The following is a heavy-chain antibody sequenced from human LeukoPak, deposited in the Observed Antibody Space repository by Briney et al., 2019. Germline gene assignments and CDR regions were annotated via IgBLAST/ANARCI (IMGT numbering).Heavy chain of an antibody. V-gene: IGHV4-31*03. CDR1: GGSISSGGYY. Sequence: PSETLSLTCTVSGGSISSGGYYWSWIRQHPGKGLEWIGYIYYSGSTYYNPSLKSRVTISVDTSKNQFSLKLSSVTAADTAVYYCARESVSLGAAGFDYWGQGTLVTVSS. CDR2: IYYSGST. D-gene: IGHD6-13*01. CDR3: ARESVSLGAAGFDY. J-gene: IGHJ4*02.